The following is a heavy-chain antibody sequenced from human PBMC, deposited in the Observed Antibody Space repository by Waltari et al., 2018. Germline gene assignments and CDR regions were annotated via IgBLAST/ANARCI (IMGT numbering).Heavy chain of an antibody. J-gene: IGHJ4*02. CDR3: ARVDSVVY. Sequence: EVQLVESGGGLVQPGGSLRLSCAASGFTFSDHYMDWVRQDPGKGLEWVGRTRNKANSYTTEYASSVKCRFTISRDDSKNSLYLQMNSLKTEDTAVYYCARVDSVVYWGQGTLVTVSS. V-gene: IGHV3-72*01. CDR2: TRNKANSYTT. D-gene: IGHD2-2*03. CDR1: GFTFSDHY.